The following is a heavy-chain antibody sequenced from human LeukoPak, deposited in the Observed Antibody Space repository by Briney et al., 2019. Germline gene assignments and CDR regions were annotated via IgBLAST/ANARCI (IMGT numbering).Heavy chain of an antibody. J-gene: IGHJ6*03. CDR3: ARGSYGDYEDYYYYYYMDV. D-gene: IGHD4-17*01. CDR1: GYTFTGYY. Sequence: ASAKVSCKASGYTFTGYYMHWVRQAPGQGLEWMGGIIPIFGTANYAQKFQGRVTITADKSTSTAYMELSSLRSEDTAVYYCARGSYGDYEDYYYYYYMDVWGKGTTVTVSS. CDR2: IIPIFGTA. V-gene: IGHV1-69*06.